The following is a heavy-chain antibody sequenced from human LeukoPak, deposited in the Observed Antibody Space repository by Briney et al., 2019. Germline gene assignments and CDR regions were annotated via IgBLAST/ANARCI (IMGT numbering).Heavy chain of an antibody. D-gene: IGHD2-15*01. J-gene: IGHJ4*02. CDR2: IYYSGST. CDR3: VIGVGWQPDY. CDR1: GGSISSSSYY. V-gene: IGHV4-39*07. Sequence: SETLSLACTVSGGSISSSSYYWGWIRQPPGKGLEWIGSIYYSGSTYYNPSLKSRLTISADTSKNQFSLKLRSVTAADTAVYYCVIGVGWQPDYWGQGALVTVSS.